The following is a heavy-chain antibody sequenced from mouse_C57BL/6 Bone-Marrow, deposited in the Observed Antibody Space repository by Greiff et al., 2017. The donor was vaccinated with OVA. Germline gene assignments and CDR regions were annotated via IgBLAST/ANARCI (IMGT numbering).Heavy chain of an antibody. J-gene: IGHJ1*03. CDR2: IYPGDGDT. CDR1: GYAFSSSW. Sequence: VQLQQSGPELVKPGASVKISCKASGYAFSSSWMNWVKQRPGKGLEWIGRIYPGDGDTNYNGKFKGKATLTADKSSSTAYMQLSSLTSEDSAVYFCARRAFITTVVDWYFDVWGTGTTVTVSS. CDR3: ARRAFITTVVDWYFDV. D-gene: IGHD1-1*01. V-gene: IGHV1-82*01.